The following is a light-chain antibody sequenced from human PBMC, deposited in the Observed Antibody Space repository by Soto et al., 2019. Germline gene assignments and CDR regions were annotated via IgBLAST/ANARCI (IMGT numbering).Light chain of an antibody. CDR3: LLSYSGSNLV. Sequence: QAVVTQEPSLTVSPGGTVTLTCGSSTGAVTSGHYPYWFQQKPGQAPRTRIYDTSNKHSWTPARFSGSLLGGKAALTLSGAQPEDEAEYYCLLSYSGSNLVFGGGTKLTVL. V-gene: IGLV7-46*01. CDR1: TGAVTSGHY. J-gene: IGLJ3*02. CDR2: DTS.